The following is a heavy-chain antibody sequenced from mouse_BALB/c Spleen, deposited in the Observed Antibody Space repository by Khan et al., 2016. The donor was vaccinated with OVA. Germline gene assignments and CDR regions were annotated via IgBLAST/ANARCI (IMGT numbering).Heavy chain of an antibody. J-gene: IGHJ3*01. CDR3: ARSGYGNPFAY. CDR2: INPSNGDT. CDR1: GYTFTSFY. V-gene: IGHV1S81*02. D-gene: IGHD2-1*01. Sequence: QVQLQQSGAELVKPGASVKISCKASGYTFTSFYMYWVKQRPGQGLEWIGGINPSNGDTHFYEKFKSKATLTVDKSSTTAYMQCGSLTSEDSAVYYCARSGYGNPFAYWGQGTLVTVSA.